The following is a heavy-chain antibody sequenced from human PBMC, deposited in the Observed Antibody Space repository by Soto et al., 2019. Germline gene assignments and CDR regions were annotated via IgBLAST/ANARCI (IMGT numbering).Heavy chain of an antibody. CDR3: AREDYIERYYYYGMDV. CDR1: GYSFTSYW. CDR2: IDPSDSYT. V-gene: IGHV5-10-1*01. J-gene: IGHJ6*02. D-gene: IGHD4-4*01. Sequence: GESLKISCKGSGYSFTSYWISRVRQMPGKGLEWMGRIDPSDSYTNYSPSFQGHVTISADKSISTAYLQWSSLKASDTAMYYCAREDYIERYYYYGMDVWGQGPTVTVYS.